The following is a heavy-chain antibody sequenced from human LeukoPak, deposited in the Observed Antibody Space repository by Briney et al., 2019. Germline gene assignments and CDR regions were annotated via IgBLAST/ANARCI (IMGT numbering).Heavy chain of an antibody. CDR3: ARGPPYDLRLGELSLNY. CDR1: GYSISSGYY. D-gene: IGHD3-16*02. CDR2: IYHSGST. J-gene: IGHJ4*02. Sequence: SETLSLTCAVSGYSISSGYYWGWIRQPPGKGLEWIGSIYHSGSTYYNPSLKSRVTISVDTSKNQFSLKLSSVTAADTAVYYCARGPPYDLRLGELSLNYWGQGTLVTVSS. V-gene: IGHV4-38-2*01.